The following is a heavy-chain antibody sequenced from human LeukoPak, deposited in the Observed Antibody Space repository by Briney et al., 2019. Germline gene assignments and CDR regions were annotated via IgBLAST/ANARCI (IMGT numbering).Heavy chain of an antibody. CDR2: IIPIFGTA. CDR1: GGTFSSYA. V-gene: IGHV1-69*13. D-gene: IGHD5-12*01. J-gene: IGHJ4*02. Sequence: SVKVSCKASGGTFSSYAISWVRQAPGQGLEWMGGIIPIFGTANYAQKFQGRVTITADESTSTAYMELSSLRSEDTAVYYCARLNSGYDYFDYWGQGTLVTVSS. CDR3: ARLNSGYDYFDY.